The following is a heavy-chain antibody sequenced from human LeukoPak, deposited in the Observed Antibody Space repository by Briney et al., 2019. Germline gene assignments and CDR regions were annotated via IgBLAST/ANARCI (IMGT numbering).Heavy chain of an antibody. CDR1: GFTFSSYW. Sequence: GGSLRLSCAASGFTFSSYWMSWVRQAPGKGLEWVAKIKQDGSEKNYVDSVKGRFTISRDNAKNSLYLQMNTLRTEDTAVYYCGRDFDGYYYSAYYVDYWGQGTLVTVSS. J-gene: IGHJ4*02. D-gene: IGHD5-24*01. CDR2: IKQDGSEK. CDR3: GRDFDGYYYSAYYVDY. V-gene: IGHV3-7*03.